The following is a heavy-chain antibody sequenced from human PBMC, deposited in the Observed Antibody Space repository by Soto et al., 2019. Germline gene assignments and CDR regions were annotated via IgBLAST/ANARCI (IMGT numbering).Heavy chain of an antibody. V-gene: IGHV4-30-4*08. CDR3: ASSSSSGYYLTIDAFDI. D-gene: IGHD3-22*01. CDR1: GGSISSGGYY. Sequence: SETLSLTCTVSGGSISSGGYYWSWIRQHPGKGLEWIGYIYYSGSTYYNPSLKSRVTISVDTSKNQFSLKLSSVTAADTAVYYCASSSSSGYYLTIDAFDIWGQGTMVTVSS. CDR2: IYYSGST. J-gene: IGHJ3*02.